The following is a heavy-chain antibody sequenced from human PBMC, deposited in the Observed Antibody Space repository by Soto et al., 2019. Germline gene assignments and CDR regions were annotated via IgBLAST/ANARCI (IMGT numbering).Heavy chain of an antibody. Sequence: GGSLRLSCAASGFTFSSYAMHWVRQAPGKGLEWVAVISYDGSNKYYADSVKGRFTISRDNSKNTLCLQMNSLRAEGTAVYYCAREGAMVDDAFDIWGQGTMVTVSS. CDR1: GFTFSSYA. D-gene: IGHD5-18*01. CDR2: ISYDGSNK. J-gene: IGHJ3*02. CDR3: AREGAMVDDAFDI. V-gene: IGHV3-30-3*01.